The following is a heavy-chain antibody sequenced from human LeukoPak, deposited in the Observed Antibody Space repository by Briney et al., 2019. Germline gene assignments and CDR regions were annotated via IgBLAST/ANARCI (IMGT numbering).Heavy chain of an antibody. CDR1: GYTFTSYY. V-gene: IGHV1-46*01. CDR2: INPSGGST. Sequence: ASVKVSCKASGYTFTSYYMRWVRQAPGQGLEWMGIINPSGGSTSYAQKFQGRVTMTRDTSTSTVYMELSSLRSEDTAVYYCARDPEYYYDSSGYSYFDYWGQGTLVTVSS. CDR3: ARDPEYYYDSSGYSYFDY. D-gene: IGHD3-22*01. J-gene: IGHJ4*02.